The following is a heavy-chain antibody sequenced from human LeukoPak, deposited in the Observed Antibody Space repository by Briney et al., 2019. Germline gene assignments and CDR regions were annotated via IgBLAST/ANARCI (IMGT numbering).Heavy chain of an antibody. V-gene: IGHV4-31*03. Sequence: PSETLSLTCTVSGGSISSGGYYWSWIRQHPGKGLEWIGYIYYSGSTYYNPSLKSRVTISVDTSKNQFSLKLSSVTAADTAVYYCARHEYYDYVWGSQRGYNWFDPWGQGTLVTVSS. CDR3: ARHEYYDYVWGSQRGYNWFDP. D-gene: IGHD3-16*01. J-gene: IGHJ5*02. CDR2: IYYSGST. CDR1: GGSISSGGYY.